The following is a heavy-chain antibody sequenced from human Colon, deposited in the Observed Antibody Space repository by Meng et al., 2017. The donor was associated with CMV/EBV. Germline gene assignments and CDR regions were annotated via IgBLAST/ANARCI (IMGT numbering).Heavy chain of an antibody. CDR3: ARDPSGSRVPFDY. CDR2: INSNSGAT. CDR1: GYTFSDYH. D-gene: IGHD1-26*01. Sequence: QVKLVQSGAEVKKPGAPVKVSCTPSGYTFSDYHIHGVRQAPGQGLEWMGWINSNSGATDYAQKFQGRLTMTRDTSITTVYMELSSLRSDDTAVYYCARDPSGSRVPFDYWGQGSLVTVSS. V-gene: IGHV1-2*02. J-gene: IGHJ4*02.